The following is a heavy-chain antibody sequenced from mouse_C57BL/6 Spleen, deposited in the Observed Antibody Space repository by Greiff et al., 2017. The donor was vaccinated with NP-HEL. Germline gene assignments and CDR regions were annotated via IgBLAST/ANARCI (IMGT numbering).Heavy chain of an antibody. CDR1: GYTFTSYW. D-gene: IGHD2-4*01. V-gene: IGHV1-64*01. J-gene: IGHJ3*01. Sequence: VQLQQPGAELVKPGASVKLSCKASGYTFTSYWMHWVKQRPGQGLEWIGMIHPNSGSTNYNEKFKSKATLTVDKSSSTAYMQLSSLTSEDSAVYYCARGGSYDYGGFAYWGQGTLVTVSA. CDR2: IHPNSGST. CDR3: ARGGSYDYGGFAY.